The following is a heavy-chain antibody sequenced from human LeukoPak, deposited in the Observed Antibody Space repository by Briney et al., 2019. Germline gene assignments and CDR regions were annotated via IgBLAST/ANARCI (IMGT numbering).Heavy chain of an antibody. Sequence: GGSLRLSCAASGFTFSSYAMSWVRQAPGKGLEWVSAISGSGGSTYYADSVKGRFTISRDNSKNTLYLQMNSLRAEDTAVYYCARYGGSYSNAFDIWGQGTMVTVSS. CDR1: GFTFSSYA. J-gene: IGHJ3*02. V-gene: IGHV3-23*01. CDR3: ARYGGSYSNAFDI. D-gene: IGHD1-26*01. CDR2: ISGSGGST.